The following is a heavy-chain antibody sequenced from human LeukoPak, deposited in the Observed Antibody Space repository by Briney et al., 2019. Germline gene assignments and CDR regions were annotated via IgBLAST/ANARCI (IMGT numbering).Heavy chain of an antibody. D-gene: IGHD4-17*01. Sequence: GASVKVSCKTSGYTFTGYFMHWVRQAPGQGLEWMGWSNPNSGGTNYAQKFQGRVTMTRDTSISTAYMELTRLRSDDTAMYHCSREGDYGDYGRLWYFDLWGRGTLVTVSS. V-gene: IGHV1-2*02. CDR1: GYTFTGYF. CDR3: SREGDYGDYGRLWYFDL. CDR2: SNPNSGGT. J-gene: IGHJ2*01.